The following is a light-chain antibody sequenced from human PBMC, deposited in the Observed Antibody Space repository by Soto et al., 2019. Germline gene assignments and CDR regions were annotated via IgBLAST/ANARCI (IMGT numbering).Light chain of an antibody. Sequence: QAVVTQEPSFSVSPGGTVTLTCGLSSGSVSTNYYPSWYQQTPGQAPRTHIYSTNTRSSGVPDRFSGSILGNKAALTITGAQADDESDYYCVLYMGSGIKVFGGGTKLTVL. CDR1: SGSVSTNYY. CDR2: STN. V-gene: IGLV8-61*01. CDR3: VLYMGSGIKV. J-gene: IGLJ3*02.